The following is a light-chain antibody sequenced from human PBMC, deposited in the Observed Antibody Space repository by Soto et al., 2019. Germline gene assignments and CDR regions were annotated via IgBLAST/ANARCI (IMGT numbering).Light chain of an antibody. CDR1: QSVSTNF. J-gene: IGKJ1*01. CDR2: GAS. V-gene: IGKV3-20*01. Sequence: EFVLTQSPGTLSLSPGEGATLSCRASQSVSTNFFAWYQQKPGQAPRLLIYGASTRATGIPDRFSGSGSGTDFTLTISRLEPEDFAVYYCQQYGRTSWTFGQGPKVEIK. CDR3: QQYGRTSWT.